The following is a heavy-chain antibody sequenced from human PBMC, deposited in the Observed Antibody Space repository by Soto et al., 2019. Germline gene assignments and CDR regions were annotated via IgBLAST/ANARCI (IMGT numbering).Heavy chain of an antibody. CDR2: IYYSGST. Sequence: QVQLQESGPGLVKPSQTLSLTCTVSGGSISSGDYYWSWIRQPPGKGLEWIGYIYYSGSTYSNPSLKSRVTISVDTSKHQYPLKLISVPAADTAVDDCGRDWPAADSGSYSSHDGMDVWGQGTTVTVSS. V-gene: IGHV4-30-4*01. D-gene: IGHD1-26*01. CDR3: GRDWPAADSGSYSSHDGMDV. CDR1: GGSISSGDYY. J-gene: IGHJ6*02.